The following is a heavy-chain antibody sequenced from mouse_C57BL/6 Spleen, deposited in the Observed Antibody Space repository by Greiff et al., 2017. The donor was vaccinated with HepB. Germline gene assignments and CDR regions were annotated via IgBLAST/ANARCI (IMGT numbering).Heavy chain of an antibody. CDR2: IYPGDGDT. V-gene: IGHV1-80*01. CDR1: GYAFSSYW. D-gene: IGHD2-4*01. J-gene: IGHJ2*01. CDR3: ASGGLRRDFDY. Sequence: VKLMESGAELVKPGASVKISCKASGYAFSSYWMNWVKQRPGKGLEWIGQIYPGDGDTNYNGKFKGKATLTADKSSSTAYMQLSSLTSEDSAVYFCASGGLRRDFDYWGQGTTLTVSS.